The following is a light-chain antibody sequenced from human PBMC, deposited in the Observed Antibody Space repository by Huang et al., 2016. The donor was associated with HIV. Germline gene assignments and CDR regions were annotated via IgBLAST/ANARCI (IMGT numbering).Light chain of an antibody. Sequence: EIVLTQSPGTLSLSPGERATLSCRASQSVASINFAWYQQRPGQAPRLLIHGAFRRATGSPDRFSGSGSGTDFSLTISRLEPDDFAVYYCQQYGSSALTFGGGTKVEIK. CDR3: QQYGSSALT. J-gene: IGKJ4*01. V-gene: IGKV3-20*01. CDR2: GAF. CDR1: QSVASIN.